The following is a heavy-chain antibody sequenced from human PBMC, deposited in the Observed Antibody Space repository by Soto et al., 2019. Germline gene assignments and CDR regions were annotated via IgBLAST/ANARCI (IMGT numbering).Heavy chain of an antibody. Sequence: SETLSLTCAVYGGSFSGYFWNWIRQTPGKGLEWIGKVNHNGRNNYNPSLKSRVTISLDMSKNQISLKLTSVTAADTAVYYCARGGSSDWQVAFDFWGQGTIVTGSS. CDR3: ARGGSSDWQVAFDF. J-gene: IGHJ3*01. CDR2: VNHNGRN. CDR1: GGSFSGYF. V-gene: IGHV4-34*01. D-gene: IGHD6-19*01.